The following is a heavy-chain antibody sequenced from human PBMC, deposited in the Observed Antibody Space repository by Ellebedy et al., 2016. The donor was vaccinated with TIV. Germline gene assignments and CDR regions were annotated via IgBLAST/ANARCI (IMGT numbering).Heavy chain of an antibody. Sequence: MPGGSLRLSCTVSGGSISSYYWTWIRQPPGKGLEWIGYIYHSGNTNYNPSLKSRVTISVDTSKNQFSLKLSSVTAADTAVYYCASKDHGYWYFDLWGRGTLVTVSS. CDR3: ASKDHGYWYFDL. J-gene: IGHJ2*01. CDR1: GGSISSYY. D-gene: IGHD1-14*01. CDR2: IYHSGNT. V-gene: IGHV4-59*12.